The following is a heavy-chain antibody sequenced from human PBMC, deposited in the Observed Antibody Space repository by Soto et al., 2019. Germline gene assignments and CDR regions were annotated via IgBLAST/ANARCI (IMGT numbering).Heavy chain of an antibody. J-gene: IGHJ4*02. CDR3: AREVRRYYDSSGTFDY. V-gene: IGHV4-4*02. CDR2: IYHSGST. Sequence: PSETLSLTCAVSGGSISSSNWWSWVRQPPGKGLEWIGEIYHSGSTNYNPSLKSRVTISVDKSKNQFSLKLSSVTAADTAVYYCAREVRRYYDSSGTFDYWGQGTPVTVS. CDR1: GGSISSSNW. D-gene: IGHD3-22*01.